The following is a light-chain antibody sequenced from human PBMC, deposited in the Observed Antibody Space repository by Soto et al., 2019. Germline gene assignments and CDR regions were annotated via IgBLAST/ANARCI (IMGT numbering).Light chain of an antibody. Sequence: EIVMTQSPATLSVSPGERATLSCRASQSVNSNLAWYRQKPGQAPRLLISDASTRATGVPARFSGSGSGTEFTLSISSLQSEDSGIYYCQKYNFWPACTFGGGTKVEIK. V-gene: IGKV3-15*01. CDR1: QSVNSN. J-gene: IGKJ4*01. CDR2: DAS. CDR3: QKYNFWPACT.